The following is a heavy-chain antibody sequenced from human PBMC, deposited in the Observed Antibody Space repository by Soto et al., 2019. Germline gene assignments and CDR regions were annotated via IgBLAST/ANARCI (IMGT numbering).Heavy chain of an antibody. V-gene: IGHV3-7*04. Sequence: GRFTISRDNAKNSLYLQMNSLRAEDTAVYYCARDGRGPWGQGTLVTVYS. D-gene: IGHD3-10*01. J-gene: IGHJ5*02. CDR3: ARDGRGP.